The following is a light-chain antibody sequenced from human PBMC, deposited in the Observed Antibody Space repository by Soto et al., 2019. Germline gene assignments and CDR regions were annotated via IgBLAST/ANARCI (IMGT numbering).Light chain of an antibody. CDR3: SSYAGSNNWV. J-gene: IGLJ3*02. Sequence: QSVLTQPHSASGTPGQSVTISCTGTSSDVGDYNFVSWFQQHPGKAPKLLIYEVSKRPSGVPDRFSVSKSGNTASLTVSGLQAEDEADYYCSSYAGSNNWVFGGGTQLTVL. CDR2: EVS. V-gene: IGLV2-8*01. CDR1: SSDVGDYNF.